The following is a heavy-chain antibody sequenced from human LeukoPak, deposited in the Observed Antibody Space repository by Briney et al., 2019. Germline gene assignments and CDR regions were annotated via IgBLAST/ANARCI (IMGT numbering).Heavy chain of an antibody. CDR1: GFTFSSYS. Sequence: PGGSPRLSCAASGFTFSSYSMNWVRQAPGKGLEWVSVIYSDGNTHYADSVKGRFTISRDSSKNTVYLQMNSLRVEDTAMYYCARDDSSGPYDYWGQGTLVTVSS. CDR2: IYSDGNT. V-gene: IGHV3-53*01. CDR3: ARDDSSGPYDY. J-gene: IGHJ4*02. D-gene: IGHD3-10*01.